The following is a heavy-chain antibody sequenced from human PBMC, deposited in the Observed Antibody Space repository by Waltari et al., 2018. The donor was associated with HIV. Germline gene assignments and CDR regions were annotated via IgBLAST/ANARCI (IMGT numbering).Heavy chain of an antibody. V-gene: IGHV4-39*07. CDR1: GGSISSSSYY. D-gene: IGHD3-10*01. CDR3: AREGAYGSGSLYYYYGMDV. CDR2: IYYSGST. Sequence: QLQLQESGPGLVKPSETLSLTCTVSGGSISSSSYYWGWIRQPPGKGLEWIGSIYYSGSTYYNPSLKSRVTISVDTSKNQFSLKLSSVTAADTAVYYCAREGAYGSGSLYYYYGMDVWGQGTTVTVSS. J-gene: IGHJ6*02.